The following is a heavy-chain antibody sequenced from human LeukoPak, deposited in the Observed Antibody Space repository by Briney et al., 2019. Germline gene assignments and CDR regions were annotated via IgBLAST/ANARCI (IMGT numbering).Heavy chain of an antibody. D-gene: IGHD3-22*01. CDR2: MNPNSGNT. V-gene: IGHV1-8*01. J-gene: IGHJ4*02. Sequence: ASVKVSCKASGYTFTSYDINWVRQATGQGLEWMGWMNPNSGNTGYAQKFQGRVTMTRNTSISTAYMELSRLRSDDTAVYYCARGDYYDSSGYYALGYWGQGTLVTVSS. CDR3: ARGDYYDSSGYYALGY. CDR1: GYTFTSYD.